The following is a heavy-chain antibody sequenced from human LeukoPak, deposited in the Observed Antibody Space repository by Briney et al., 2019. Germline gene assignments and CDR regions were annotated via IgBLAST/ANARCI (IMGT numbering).Heavy chain of an antibody. V-gene: IGHV4-59*01. Sequence: SETLSLTCTVSGGSISSYYWSWIRQPPGKGLEWIGYIYYSGSTNYNPSLKSRVTISVDTSKNQFSLKLSSVTAADTAVCYCARESSSGWYESGVWGQGTLVTVSS. D-gene: IGHD6-19*01. CDR1: GGSISSYY. J-gene: IGHJ4*02. CDR3: ARESSSGWYESGV. CDR2: IYYSGST.